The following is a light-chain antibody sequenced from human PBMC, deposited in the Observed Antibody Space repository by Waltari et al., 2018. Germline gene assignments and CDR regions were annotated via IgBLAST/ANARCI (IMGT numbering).Light chain of an antibody. CDR2: GNN. V-gene: IGLV1-44*01. J-gene: IGLJ3*02. CDR3: ATWDDSLNVWL. CDR1: SSNIGSNS. Sequence: QSVLTQPPSASGNPGQTATISCSGSSSNIGSNSVTWYRHLPGTAPELLIYGNNRRPSGVPDRFSGSKSGTSASLAVSGLQSEDEADYYCATWDDSLNVWLFGGGTNLAVL.